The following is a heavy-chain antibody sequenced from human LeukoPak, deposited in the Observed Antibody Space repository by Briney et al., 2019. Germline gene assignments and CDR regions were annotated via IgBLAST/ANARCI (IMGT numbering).Heavy chain of an antibody. Sequence: GGSLRLSCAASGFTVSSNYMSWVRQAPGKGLEWVSVIYSGGSTYYADSVKGRFTISRDNSKNTLYLQMNSPRAEDTAVYYCARDPSYGSGSPYYFDYWGQGTLVTVSS. CDR2: IYSGGST. CDR1: GFTVSSNY. V-gene: IGHV3-66*01. D-gene: IGHD3-10*01. J-gene: IGHJ4*02. CDR3: ARDPSYGSGSPYYFDY.